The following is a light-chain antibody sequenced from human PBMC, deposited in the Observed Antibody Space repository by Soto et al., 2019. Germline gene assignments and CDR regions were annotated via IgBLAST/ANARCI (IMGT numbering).Light chain of an antibody. Sequence: DIQMTQSPSSLSASVGDRVTITCRASQDIRNDFGWYQYKPGKAPKCLIYAASSLQSGVPSRFSGSGSGTEFTLTISSLQPEDFATYYCLQHNSYPHTFGQGTKLEIQ. V-gene: IGKV1-17*01. CDR2: AAS. CDR3: LQHNSYPHT. J-gene: IGKJ2*01. CDR1: QDIRND.